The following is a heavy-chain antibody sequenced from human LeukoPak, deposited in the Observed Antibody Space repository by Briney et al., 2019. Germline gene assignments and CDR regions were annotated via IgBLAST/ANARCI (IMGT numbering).Heavy chain of an antibody. CDR2: IYYSGST. V-gene: IGHV4-39*07. CDR3: ARGFRLTGYRH. Sequence: SETLSLTCTVSGGSISSSSYYWGWIRQPPGKGLEWIGSIYYSGSTYYNPSLKSRVTISVDTSKNQFSLKLSSVTAADTAVYYCARGFRLTGYRHWGQGTLVTVSS. CDR1: GGSISSSSYY. J-gene: IGHJ4*02. D-gene: IGHD3-9*01.